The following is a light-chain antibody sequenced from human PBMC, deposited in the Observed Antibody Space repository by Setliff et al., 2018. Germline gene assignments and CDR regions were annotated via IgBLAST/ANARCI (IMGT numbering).Light chain of an antibody. CDR3: AAWDDSLSGVV. J-gene: IGLJ2*01. CDR2: EVS. CDR1: SSDVGGYNY. V-gene: IGLV2-8*01. Sequence: QSALTQPPSASGSPGQSVTISCTGTSSDVGGYNYVSWYQQHPGKAPKLMIYEVSKRPSGVPDRFSGSKSGTSASLAISGLRSEDEADYYCAAWDDSLSGVVVGGGTK.